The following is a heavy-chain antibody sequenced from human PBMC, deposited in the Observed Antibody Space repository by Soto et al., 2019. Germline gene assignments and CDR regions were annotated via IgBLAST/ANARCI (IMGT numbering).Heavy chain of an antibody. V-gene: IGHV1-46*01. CDR3: AREQGSSISNYGMDV. CDR1: GYTFTSYY. Sequence: ASVKVSCKASGYTFTSYYMHWVRQAPGQGLEWMGIINPSGGSTSYAQKFQGRVTMTRDTSTSTVYMELISLRSDDTAVYYCAREQGSSISNYGMDVWGQGTTVTVSS. D-gene: IGHD6-6*01. CDR2: INPSGGST. J-gene: IGHJ6*02.